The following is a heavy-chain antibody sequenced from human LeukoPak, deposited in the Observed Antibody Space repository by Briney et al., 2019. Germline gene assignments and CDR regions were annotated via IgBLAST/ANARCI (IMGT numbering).Heavy chain of an antibody. J-gene: IGHJ4*02. CDR3: ARSRAHDYGDFFDY. CDR2: IYYSGST. Sequence: PSETLSLTCTVSGGSISSGDYYWSWIRQPPGKGLEWIGYIYYSGSTYYNPSLKSRVTISVDTSKNQFSLKLSSVTAADTAVYYCARSRAHDYGDFFDYWGQGTLVTVSS. CDR1: GGSISSGDYY. V-gene: IGHV4-30-4*01. D-gene: IGHD4-17*01.